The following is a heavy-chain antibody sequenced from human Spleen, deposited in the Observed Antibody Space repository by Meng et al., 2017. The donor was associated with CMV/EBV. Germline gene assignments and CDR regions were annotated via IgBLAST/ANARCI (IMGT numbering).Heavy chain of an antibody. CDR2: INWNSGTI. J-gene: IGHJ4*02. CDR3: TKSDSRSLFSVSLN. V-gene: IGHV3-9*01. D-gene: IGHD2-21*01. CDR1: GFTFGDNA. Sequence: GGSLRLSCTASGFTFGDNAMNWVRQPPGKGLEWVSGINWNSGTIGYADSVKGRFTISRDNAKNSLYLQMNSLRADDTALYYCTKSDSRSLFSVSLNWGQGTLVTVSS.